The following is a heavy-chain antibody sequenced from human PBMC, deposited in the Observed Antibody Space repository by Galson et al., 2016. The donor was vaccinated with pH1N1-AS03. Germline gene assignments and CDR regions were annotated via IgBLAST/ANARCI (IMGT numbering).Heavy chain of an antibody. CDR1: GYSFTDYF. CDR2: NNPKTGAT. D-gene: IGHD2-15*01. J-gene: IGHJ6*02. V-gene: IGHV1-2*02. Sequence: SVKVSCKASGYSFTDYFIHWVRQAPGQGLEWMGWNNPKTGATNYGQKFQGRVTMTRDTSTGTAYMEGSRLKSADTAIYYCAKDLSSPTSGGISHGMAAWGQGATVTVS. CDR3: AKDLSSPTSGGISHGMAA.